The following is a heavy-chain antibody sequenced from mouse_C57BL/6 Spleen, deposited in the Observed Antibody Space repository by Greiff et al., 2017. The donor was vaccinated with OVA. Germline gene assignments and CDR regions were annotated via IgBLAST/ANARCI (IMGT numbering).Heavy chain of an antibody. CDR2: IDPETGGT. CDR3: AKSYYYGSSYWYFDD. V-gene: IGHV1-15*01. Sequence: VQLQQSGAELVRPGASVTLSCKASGYTFTDYEMHWVKQTPVHGLEWIGAIDPETGGTAYNQKFKGKAILTADKSSSTAYMELRSLTSEDSAVYDCAKSYYYGSSYWYFDDWGTGTTVTVSS. CDR1: GYTFTDYE. D-gene: IGHD1-1*01. J-gene: IGHJ1*03.